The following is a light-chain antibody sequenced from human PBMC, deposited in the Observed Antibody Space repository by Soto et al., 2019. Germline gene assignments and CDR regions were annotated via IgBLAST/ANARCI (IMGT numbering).Light chain of an antibody. J-gene: IGLJ2*01. Sequence: QSVLTQPASVSGSPGQSITTSCTGTSSDVGSYNLVSWYQQHPGKAPKLMIYEGSKRPSGVSNRFSGSKSGNTASLTISGLQAEDEADYYCCSYAGSSTYVVFGGGTKLTVL. CDR2: EGS. V-gene: IGLV2-23*01. CDR1: SSDVGSYNL. CDR3: CSYAGSSTYVV.